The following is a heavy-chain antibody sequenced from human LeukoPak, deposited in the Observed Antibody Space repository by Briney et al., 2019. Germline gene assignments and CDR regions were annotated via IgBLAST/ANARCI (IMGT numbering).Heavy chain of an antibody. CDR3: VRDNWNEFDP. CDR2: VSTYNSET. J-gene: IGHJ5*02. V-gene: IGHV1-18*01. CDR1: GYRFSSVC. Sequence: ASIEVSCNASGYRFSSVCISWVRQAPRQGLEWIGWVSTYNSETNYAPKFQARVTMTKDTSTSTVFLEMWSLRADDTAVYYCVRDNWNEFDPWGQGTLVTVSS. D-gene: IGHD1-1*01.